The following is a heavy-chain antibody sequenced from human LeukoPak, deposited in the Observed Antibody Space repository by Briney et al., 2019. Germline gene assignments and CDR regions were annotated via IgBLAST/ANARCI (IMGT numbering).Heavy chain of an antibody. D-gene: IGHD5-18*01. V-gene: IGHV3-30-3*01. J-gene: IGHJ4*02. CDR3: ARGGGYSYGLSTY. CDR1: GFTFSSYA. CDR2: ISYDGGNK. Sequence: PGGSLRLSCAASGFTFSSYAMHWVRQVPGKRLEWVAVISYDGGNKYYADSVKGRFTISRDNSKNTLYLQMNSLRAEDTAVYYCARGGGYSYGLSTYWGQGTLVTVSS.